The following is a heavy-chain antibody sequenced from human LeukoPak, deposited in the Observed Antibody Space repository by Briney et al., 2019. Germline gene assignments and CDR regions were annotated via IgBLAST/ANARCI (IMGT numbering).Heavy chain of an antibody. CDR2: ISLYNGDT. D-gene: IGHD2-21*01. V-gene: IGHV1-18*01. CDR1: GYTFTSYG. J-gene: IGHJ3*02. Sequence: GASVKVSCKASGYTFTSYGITWVRQAPGQGLEWMGWISLYNGDTNYAQKVQGRVTLTTDTSTNTAYMELSSLRSEDTAVYYCARDGGGAPDDAFDIWGQGTMVTVSS. CDR3: ARDGGGAPDDAFDI.